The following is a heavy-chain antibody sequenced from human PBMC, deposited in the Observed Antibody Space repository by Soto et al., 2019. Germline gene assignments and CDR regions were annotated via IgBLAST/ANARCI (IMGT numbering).Heavy chain of an antibody. J-gene: IGHJ6*02. CDR1: GYTFTGYY. CDR3: AGDSPLYNDSSGVARDYGMDV. CDR2: INPNSGGT. D-gene: IGHD3-22*01. V-gene: IGHV1-2*02. Sequence: ASVKVSWKASGYTFTGYYMHWVRQAPGQGLEWMGWINPNSGGTNYAQKFQGRVTMTRDTSISTAYMELSRLRSDDTAVYYCAGDSPLYNDSSGVARDYGMDVWG.